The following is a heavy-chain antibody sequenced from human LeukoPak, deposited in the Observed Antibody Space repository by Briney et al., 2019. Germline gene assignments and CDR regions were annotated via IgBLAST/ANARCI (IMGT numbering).Heavy chain of an antibody. D-gene: IGHD3-10*01. CDR1: GFTFSNYE. CDR3: AKDGGSGILY. Sequence: GGSLRLSCAASGFTFSNYEMNWVRQAPGKGLEWISYISASGNPMFYADSAKGRFTISRDNAKNSLYLQMNSLRAEDTAIYYCAKDGGSGILYWGQGTLVTVSS. CDR2: ISASGNPM. J-gene: IGHJ4*02. V-gene: IGHV3-48*03.